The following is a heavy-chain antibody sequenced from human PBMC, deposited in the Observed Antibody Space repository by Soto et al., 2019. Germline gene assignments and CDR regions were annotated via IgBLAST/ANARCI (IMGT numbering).Heavy chain of an antibody. Sequence: SGPTLVNPTQTLTLTCTFSGFSLSTSGMCVSWIRQPPGKALEWLALIDWDDDKYYSTSLKTRLTISKDTSKNQVVLTMTNMDPVDTATYYCARIPIVVVPAAIPHYYYYGMAVWGQGTTVTVSS. CDR2: IDWDDDK. CDR1: GFSLSTSGMC. V-gene: IGHV2-70*01. CDR3: ARIPIVVVPAAIPHYYYYGMAV. J-gene: IGHJ6*02. D-gene: IGHD2-2*02.